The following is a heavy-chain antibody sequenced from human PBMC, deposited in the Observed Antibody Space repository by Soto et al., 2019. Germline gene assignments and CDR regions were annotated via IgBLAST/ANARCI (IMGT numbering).Heavy chain of an antibody. D-gene: IGHD2-2*01. CDR1: GFTFSSYS. J-gene: IGHJ4*02. V-gene: IGHV3-21*01. CDR2: ISSSSSYI. Sequence: GGSLRLSCAASGFTFSSYSMNWVRQAPGKGLEWVSSISSSSSYIFYADSVKGRFTISRDNAKNSLYLQMNSLRAADTAVYYCALPQGYCSSTSCYGLDYWGQGTLVTVSS. CDR3: ALPQGYCSSTSCYGLDY.